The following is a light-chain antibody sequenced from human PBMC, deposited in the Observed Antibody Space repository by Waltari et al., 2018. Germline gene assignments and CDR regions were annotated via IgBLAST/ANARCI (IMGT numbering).Light chain of an antibody. CDR1: QSVSRT. V-gene: IGKV3-20*01. CDR2: GAS. J-gene: IGKJ1*01. Sequence: EIVFTHSPGILSWSPGVRATLSCRASQSVSRTLAWYQQRPGQAPRLLIYGASSRATGIPDRFSGGGSGTDFSLTISRLDPEDFAVYYCQHYVRLPATFGQGTKVEIK. CDR3: QHYVRLPAT.